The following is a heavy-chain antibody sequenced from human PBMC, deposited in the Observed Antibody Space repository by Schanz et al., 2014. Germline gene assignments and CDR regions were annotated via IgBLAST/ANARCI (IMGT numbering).Heavy chain of an antibody. Sequence: EVQLVESGGGLVKPGGSLRLSCATSGLTFTSAWMSWVRQAPGKGLEWVGRIKGKTDGGTADYAAPMKGRFTISRDDSKNTLFLQMNSLRAEDTAVYDYARDHATESHCSAGRPIDYWGQGTLLTVSS. CDR2: IKGKTDGGTA. CDR1: GLTFTSAW. V-gene: IGHV3-15*01. D-gene: IGHD2-2*01. J-gene: IGHJ4*02. CDR3: ARDHATESHCSAGRPIDY.